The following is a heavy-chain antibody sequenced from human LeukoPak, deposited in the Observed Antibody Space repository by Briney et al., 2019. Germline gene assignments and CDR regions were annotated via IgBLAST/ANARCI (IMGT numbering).Heavy chain of an antibody. Sequence: GRSLRLSCAASGFTFSSYAMHWVRQAPGKGLEWVAVISYDGSNKYYADSVKGRFTISRDNSKNTLYLQMNSLRAEDTAVYYCASVKWFGELLPFDYWGQGTLVTVSS. D-gene: IGHD3-10*01. CDR3: ASVKWFGELLPFDY. J-gene: IGHJ4*02. CDR2: ISYDGSNK. V-gene: IGHV3-30*04. CDR1: GFTFSSYA.